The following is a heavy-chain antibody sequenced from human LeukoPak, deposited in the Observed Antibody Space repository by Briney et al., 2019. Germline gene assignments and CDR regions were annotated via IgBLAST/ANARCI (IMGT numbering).Heavy chain of an antibody. D-gene: IGHD3-10*01. CDR2: ISWNSGSI. J-gene: IGHJ6*03. CDR1: GFTFDDYA. V-gene: IGHV3-9*01. Sequence: GGSLRLSCAASGFTFDDYAMHWVRQAPGKGLEWVSGISWNSGSIGYADSVKGRFTISRDNAKNSLYLQMNSLRAEDTALYYCAKDFVVRGVGYYYMDVWGKGTTVTISS. CDR3: AKDFVVRGVGYYYMDV.